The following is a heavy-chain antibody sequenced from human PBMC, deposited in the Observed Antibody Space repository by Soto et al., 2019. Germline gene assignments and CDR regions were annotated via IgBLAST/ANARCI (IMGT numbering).Heavy chain of an antibody. Sequence: EVQLVESGGGLVQPGGSLRLSCAASGFTFSSYWMHWVRQAPGKGLVWVSRINSDGSSTSYADSMKDRFTISRDNAKNTLYLQMNSLRAEDTALYYCARVYCSGGSFYHLDYWGQGTLVTVSS. V-gene: IGHV3-74*01. CDR2: INSDGSST. CDR1: GFTFSSYW. CDR3: ARVYCSGGSFYHLDY. D-gene: IGHD2-15*01. J-gene: IGHJ4*02.